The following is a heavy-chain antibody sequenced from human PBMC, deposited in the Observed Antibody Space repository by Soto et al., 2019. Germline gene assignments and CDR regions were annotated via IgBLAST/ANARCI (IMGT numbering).Heavy chain of an antibody. Sequence: ASVKVSWKGSGGAFSSYAISWVLQAPGQGLEWMGGIIPIFGTANYAQKFQGRVTITADESTSTAYMELSSLRSEDTAVYYCARSGGSYYDPNYYGMDVWGQGTTVTVSS. V-gene: IGHV1-69*13. CDR2: IIPIFGTA. CDR1: GGAFSSYA. J-gene: IGHJ6*02. D-gene: IGHD1-26*01. CDR3: ARSGGSYYDPNYYGMDV.